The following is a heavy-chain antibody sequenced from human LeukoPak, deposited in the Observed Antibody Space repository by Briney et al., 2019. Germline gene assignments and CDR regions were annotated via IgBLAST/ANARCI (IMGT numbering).Heavy chain of an antibody. V-gene: IGHV4-4*02. J-gene: IGHJ4*02. D-gene: IGHD3-22*01. CDR1: GDSINSLDL. CDR2: MYLSGTT. CDR3: AGLVGRYSSGLYYYYFDY. Sequence: SGTLSLTCTVSGDSINSLDLWSWVRQPPGKGLEWIGEMYLSGTTHSNPSVKSRVTISIDKSKNQFFLNLSSVTAADTAVYYCAGLVGRYSSGLYYYYFDYWGQGILVTVSS.